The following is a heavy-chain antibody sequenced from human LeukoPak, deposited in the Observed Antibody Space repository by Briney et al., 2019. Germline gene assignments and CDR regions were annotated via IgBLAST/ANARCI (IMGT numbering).Heavy chain of an antibody. J-gene: IGHJ4*02. CDR3: ARHFERHPLVN. D-gene: IGHD3-9*01. Sequence: GGSLRLSCAASGFTFSSYGMHWVRQAPGKGLEWVAVIWYDGSNKYYADSVKGRFTISRDNSKNTLYLQMNSLRAEDTAVYYCARHFERHPLVNWGQGTLVTVSS. V-gene: IGHV3-33*01. CDR2: IWYDGSNK. CDR1: GFTFSSYG.